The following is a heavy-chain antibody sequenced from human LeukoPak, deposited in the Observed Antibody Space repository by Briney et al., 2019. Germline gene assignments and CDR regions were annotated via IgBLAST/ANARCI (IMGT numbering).Heavy chain of an antibody. V-gene: IGHV4-4*09. Sequence: SETLSLTCTVSGGSISSYYWSWIRQPPGKGLEWIAYIYTSGSTNYNPSLTSRVTTSVDTSNNQFSLKLSSVTAADTAVYYCARASYYDPPRAYYYYMDVWGKGTTVTVSS. D-gene: IGHD3-3*01. CDR1: GGSISSYY. CDR2: IYTSGST. J-gene: IGHJ6*03. CDR3: ARASYYDPPRAYYYYMDV.